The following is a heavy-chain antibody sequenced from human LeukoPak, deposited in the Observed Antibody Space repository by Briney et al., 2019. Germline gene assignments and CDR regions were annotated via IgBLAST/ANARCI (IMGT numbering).Heavy chain of an antibody. Sequence: KPTETLSLTCSVYGGSFIGYHWSWIRQTPGKGQEWIGEIDHSGSTNYNPSLKSRVTISVDTSKNQFSLKLSSVTAADTAVYYCARFTAMYSSSWYEWGQGTLVTVSS. D-gene: IGHD6-13*01. V-gene: IGHV4-34*01. J-gene: IGHJ4*02. CDR3: ARFTAMYSSSWYE. CDR1: GGSFIGYH. CDR2: IDHSGST.